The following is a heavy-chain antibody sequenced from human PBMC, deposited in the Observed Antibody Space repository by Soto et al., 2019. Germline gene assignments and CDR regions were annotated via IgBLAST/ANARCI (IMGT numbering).Heavy chain of an antibody. CDR1: GFTFSSYG. D-gene: IGHD5-18*01. V-gene: IGHV3-30*18. CDR2: ISYDGSNK. Sequence: HPGGSLRLSCAASGFTFSSYGMHWVRQAPGKGLEWVAVISYDGSNKYYADSVKGRFTISRDNSKNTLYPQMNSLRAEDTAVYYCANPSGYSYGLRYWGQGTLVTVSS. J-gene: IGHJ4*02. CDR3: ANPSGYSYGLRY.